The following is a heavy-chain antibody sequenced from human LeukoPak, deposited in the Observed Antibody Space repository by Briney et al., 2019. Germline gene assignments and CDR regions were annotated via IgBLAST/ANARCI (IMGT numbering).Heavy chain of an antibody. V-gene: IGHV4-34*01. Sequence: SETLPLTCAVYGASLNGHYWSWIRQPPGKGLEWIGEGSDVGGTKYNPSLKSRVTISADTSKNQFSLKLSSVTAADTAVYYCARERGSYCGGDCYSLNLNFDYWGQGTLVTVSS. J-gene: IGHJ4*02. D-gene: IGHD2-21*01. CDR3: ARERGSYCGGDCYSLNLNFDY. CDR2: GSDVGGT. CDR1: GASLNGHY.